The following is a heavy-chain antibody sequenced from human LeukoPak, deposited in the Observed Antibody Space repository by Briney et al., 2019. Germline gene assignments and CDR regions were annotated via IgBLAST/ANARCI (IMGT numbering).Heavy chain of an antibody. Sequence: TSETLSLTCAVYGGSFSGYYWSWIRQPPGKGLEWIGEINHSGSTNYNPSLKSRVTISVDTSENQFSLKLSSVTAADTAVYYCARGSDEVGRKNFDYRGQGTLVTVSS. D-gene: IGHD1-26*01. V-gene: IGHV4-34*01. CDR3: ARGSDEVGRKNFDY. J-gene: IGHJ4*02. CDR2: INHSGST. CDR1: GGSFSGYY.